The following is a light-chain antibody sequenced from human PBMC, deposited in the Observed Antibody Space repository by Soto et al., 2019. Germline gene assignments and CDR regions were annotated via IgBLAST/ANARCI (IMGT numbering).Light chain of an antibody. V-gene: IGLV2-14*01. CDR1: SNDVGGYDI. J-gene: IGLJ3*02. CDR3: CSFTSTTARV. Sequence: QSALTQPASVSGSPGQSITISCTGTSNDVGGYDIVSWYQHHPGKAPRLIIYQVTNRPSGVSDRFSGSKSGNTASLTISGLQAEDEADYYCCSFTSTTARVFGGGTKLTVL. CDR2: QVT.